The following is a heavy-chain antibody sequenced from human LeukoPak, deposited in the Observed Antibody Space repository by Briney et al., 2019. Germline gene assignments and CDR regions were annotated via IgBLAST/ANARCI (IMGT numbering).Heavy chain of an antibody. D-gene: IGHD3-22*01. CDR1: GYTFTSYD. Sequence: ASVKVSCKASGYTFTSYDIYWVRQATGQGLEWMGWMNPNTGNTDFAQEFQGRVTMTRDTSTSTAYMELSSLTSDDTAVYYCARAPLGPYFENSGTTFDYWGQGALVTVSS. V-gene: IGHV1-8*01. J-gene: IGHJ4*02. CDR3: ARAPLGPYFENSGTTFDY. CDR2: MNPNTGNT.